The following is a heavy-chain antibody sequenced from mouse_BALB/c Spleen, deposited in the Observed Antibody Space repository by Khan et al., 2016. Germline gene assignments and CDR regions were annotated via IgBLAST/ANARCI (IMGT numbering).Heavy chain of an antibody. CDR2: ISYSGST. D-gene: IGHD2-1*01. Sequence: EVQLQESGPGLVKPSQSLSLTCTVTGYSITSDYAWNWIRQFPGNKLEWMGYISYSGSTSYNPSLKSRISITRDTSKNQCFLQLNSVTTEDTATYYCARYGNYVDYWGQGTTLTVSS. J-gene: IGHJ2*01. CDR3: ARYGNYVDY. V-gene: IGHV3-2*02. CDR1: GYSITSDYA.